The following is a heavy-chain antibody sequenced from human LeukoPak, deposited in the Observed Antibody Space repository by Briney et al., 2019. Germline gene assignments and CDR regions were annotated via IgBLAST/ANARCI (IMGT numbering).Heavy chain of an antibody. J-gene: IGHJ6*02. D-gene: IGHD3-16*01. CDR1: GGSISSSNW. CDR3: ARFGPPDYTNFGGYYYGMDV. V-gene: IGHV4-4*02. Sequence: SETLSLTCAVSGGSISSSNWWSWVRQPPGKGLEWIGEIYHSGSTNYNPSLKSRVTISVDKSKNQFSLKLSSVTAADTAVYYCARFGPPDYTNFGGYYYGMDVWGQGTTVTVSS. CDR2: IYHSGST.